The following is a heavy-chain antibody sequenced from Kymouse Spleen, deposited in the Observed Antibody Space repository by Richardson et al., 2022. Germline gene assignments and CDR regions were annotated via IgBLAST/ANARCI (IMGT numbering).Heavy chain of an antibody. Sequence: QVQLQESGPGLVKPSGTLSLTCAVSGGSISSSNWWSWVRQPPGKGLEWIGEIYHSGSTNYNPSLKSRVTISVDKSKNQFSLKLSSVTAADTAVYYCARHYYGSGSYHYYGMDVWGQGTTVTVSS. D-gene: IGHD3-10*01. V-gene: IGHV4-4*02. CDR2: IYHSGST. J-gene: IGHJ6*02. CDR3: ARHYYGSGSYHYYGMDV. CDR1: GGSISSSNW.